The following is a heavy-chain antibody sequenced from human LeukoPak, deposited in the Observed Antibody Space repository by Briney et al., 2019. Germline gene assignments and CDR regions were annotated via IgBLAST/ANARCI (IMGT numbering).Heavy chain of an antibody. J-gene: IGHJ1*01. V-gene: IGHV1-2*02. CDR3: ARGSFSADAPLVLDYFHH. D-gene: IGHD5-18*01. Sequence: ASVKVSCKASGYTFTGYYIHWVRQAPGQGLEWMGWINPNSGGTNYAQKFQGRVTMTRDTSISTAYMELRRLGADDTAVYYCARGSFSADAPLVLDYFHHWGQGTLVTDSS. CDR2: INPNSGGT. CDR1: GYTFTGYY.